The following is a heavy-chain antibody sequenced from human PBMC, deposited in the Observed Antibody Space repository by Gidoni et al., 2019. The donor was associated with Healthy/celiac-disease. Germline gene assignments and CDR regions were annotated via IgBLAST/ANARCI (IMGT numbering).Heavy chain of an antibody. Sequence: QVQLLASGGGAVHPGWFLILSCAPSGFPFISYGMHWVRQATGKGLEWVAVISYDGSNKYYADSVKGRFTISRDNSKNTLYLQMNSLRAEDTAVYYCARPHGSSWYMGAFDIWGQGTMVTVSS. CDR3: ARPHGSSWYMGAFDI. D-gene: IGHD6-13*01. J-gene: IGHJ3*02. CDR2: ISYDGSNK. CDR1: GFPFISYG. V-gene: IGHV3-30*03.